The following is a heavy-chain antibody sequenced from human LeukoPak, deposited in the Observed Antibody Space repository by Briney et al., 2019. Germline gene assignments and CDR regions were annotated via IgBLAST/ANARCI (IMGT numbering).Heavy chain of an antibody. CDR3: GRWGVNAGLDR. Sequence: PGGTLRLSRAASGFTFSDYWMAGVRQAPGKGLEWVANIWPDGSDKYHVASVRGRFTISRDNAQNSLNLQMNSRRAEDSGVYYCGRWGVNAGLDRWGQGTLVIVSS. CDR2: IWPDGSDK. D-gene: IGHD3-10*01. CDR1: GFTFSDYW. J-gene: IGHJ5*02. V-gene: IGHV3-7*01.